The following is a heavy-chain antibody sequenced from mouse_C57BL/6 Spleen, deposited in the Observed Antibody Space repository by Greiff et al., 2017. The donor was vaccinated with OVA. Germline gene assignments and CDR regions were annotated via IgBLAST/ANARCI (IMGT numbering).Heavy chain of an antibody. D-gene: IGHD1-1*01. CDR3: VYGSSRYWYFDV. Sequence: QVQLQQSGAELVKPGASVKMSCKASGYTFTSYWITWVKQRPGQGLEWIGDIYPGSGSTNYNEKFKSKATLTVDTSSSTAYMQLSSLTSEDSAVYYCVYGSSRYWYFDVWGTGTTVTVSS. V-gene: IGHV1-55*01. CDR2: IYPGSGST. J-gene: IGHJ1*03. CDR1: GYTFTSYW.